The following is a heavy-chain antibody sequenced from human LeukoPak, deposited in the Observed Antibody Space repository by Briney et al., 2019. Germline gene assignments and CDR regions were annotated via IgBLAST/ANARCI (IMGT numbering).Heavy chain of an antibody. D-gene: IGHD3-16*01. Sequence: GGSLRLSCAASGFTFSSYSMNWVRQAPGKGLEWVSYISSSSSTIYYADSVKGRFTISRDNAKNSLYLQMNSLRAEDTAVYYCARDTQTYDYVWGSYGLSHWGQGTLVTASS. CDR3: ARDTQTYDYVWGSYGLSH. CDR2: ISSSSSTI. V-gene: IGHV3-48*04. CDR1: GFTFSSYS. J-gene: IGHJ4*02.